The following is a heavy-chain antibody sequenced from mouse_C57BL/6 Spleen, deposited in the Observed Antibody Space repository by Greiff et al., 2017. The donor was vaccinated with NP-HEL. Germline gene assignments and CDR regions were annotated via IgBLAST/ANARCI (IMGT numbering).Heavy chain of an antibody. D-gene: IGHD1-1*01. CDR2: IYPGSGST. V-gene: IGHV1-55*01. J-gene: IGHJ4*01. Sequence: QVQLQQPGAELVKPGASVKMSCKASGYTFTSYWITWVKQRPGQGLEWIGDIYPGSGSTNYNEKFKGKATLTVDTSSSTAYMQLSSLTSEDSAVYYCARALYYGSSYGAMDYWGQGTSVTVSS. CDR1: GYTFTSYW. CDR3: ARALYYGSSYGAMDY.